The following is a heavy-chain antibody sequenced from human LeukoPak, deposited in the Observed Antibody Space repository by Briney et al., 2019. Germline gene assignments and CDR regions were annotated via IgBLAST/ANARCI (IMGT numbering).Heavy chain of an antibody. CDR3: GRGDPHPAL. CDR1: GFDLNTYE. CDR2: ITISGHTK. V-gene: IGHV3-48*03. J-gene: IGHJ4*02. Sequence: GGSLRLSCAASGFDLNTYEMNWVRQAPGKGLEWIADITISGHTKNYADSVKGRFTISRDNAGTSLYLQMNSLRVEDTGVYYGGRGDPHPALWGQGTLVPVPS.